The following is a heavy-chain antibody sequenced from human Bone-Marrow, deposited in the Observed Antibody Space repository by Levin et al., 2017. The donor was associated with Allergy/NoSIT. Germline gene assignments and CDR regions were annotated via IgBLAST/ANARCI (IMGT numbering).Heavy chain of an antibody. V-gene: IGHV3-30*18. Sequence: GESLKISCAASGFTFSSYGMHWVRQAPGKGLEWVAVISYDGSNKYYADSVKGRFTISRDNSKNTLYLQMNSLRAEDTAVYYCAKPHKSYGSGSPSQSAFDIWGQGTMVTVSS. CDR3: AKPHKSYGSGSPSQSAFDI. CDR1: GFTFSSYG. CDR2: ISYDGSNK. D-gene: IGHD3-10*01. J-gene: IGHJ3*02.